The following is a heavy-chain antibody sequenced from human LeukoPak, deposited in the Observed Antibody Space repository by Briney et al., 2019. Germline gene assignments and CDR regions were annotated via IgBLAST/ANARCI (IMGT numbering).Heavy chain of an antibody. CDR2: IKSKTDGETT. V-gene: IGHV3-15*01. CDR3: TTLTYYFDY. Sequence: GGSLRLSCAASGFTFSNAWMSWVRQAPGKGLEWVGRIKSKTDGETTDYAAPVKGRFTIPRDDSKNTLYLQMNSLKTEDTAVYYCTTLTYYFDYWGQGTLVTVPS. CDR1: GFTFSNAW. J-gene: IGHJ4*02.